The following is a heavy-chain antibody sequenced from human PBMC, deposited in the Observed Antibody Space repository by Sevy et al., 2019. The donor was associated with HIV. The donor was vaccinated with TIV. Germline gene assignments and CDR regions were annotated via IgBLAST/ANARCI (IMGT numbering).Heavy chain of an antibody. J-gene: IGHJ4*02. Sequence: GGYLRLSCAASGFTFSSHSMSWVRQAPGKGLEWVSSLSSSSTYIFHADSVKGRFTISRDNAKNSLYLQMNSLRVEDTAVYYCARSYYDASGYSTFDYWGQGTLVTVSS. D-gene: IGHD3-22*01. CDR3: ARSYYDASGYSTFDY. CDR2: LSSSSTYI. V-gene: IGHV3-21*01. CDR1: GFTFSSHS.